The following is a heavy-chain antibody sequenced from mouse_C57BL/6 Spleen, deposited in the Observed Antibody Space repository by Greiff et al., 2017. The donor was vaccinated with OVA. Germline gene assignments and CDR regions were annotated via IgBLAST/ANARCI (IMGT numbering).Heavy chain of an antibody. CDR2: IYPSDSET. V-gene: IGHV1-61*01. J-gene: IGHJ4*01. D-gene: IGHD3-3*01. CDR3: ARGLGRQAMDY. Sequence: VQLQQPGAELVRPGSSVKLSCKASGYTFTSYWMDWVKQRPGQGLEWIGNIYPSDSETHYNQKFKDKATLTVDKSSSTAYMQLSSLTSEDSAVYYCARGLGRQAMDYWGQGTSVTVSS. CDR1: GYTFTSYW.